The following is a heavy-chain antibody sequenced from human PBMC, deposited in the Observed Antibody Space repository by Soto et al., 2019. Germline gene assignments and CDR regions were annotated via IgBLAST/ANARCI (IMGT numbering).Heavy chain of an antibody. D-gene: IGHD3-3*01. Sequence: SVKVSCKASGGTFSNLAINWVRQAPGQGLEWMGGITPLLGAADYAQKFQGRVSIISDESTTTVYMELRSLTSDDTAVYFCARDSRGGYYYYGMDVWGQGTTVTVSS. CDR3: ARDSRGGYYYYGMDV. J-gene: IGHJ6*02. V-gene: IGHV1-69*13. CDR2: ITPLLGAA. CDR1: GGTFSNLA.